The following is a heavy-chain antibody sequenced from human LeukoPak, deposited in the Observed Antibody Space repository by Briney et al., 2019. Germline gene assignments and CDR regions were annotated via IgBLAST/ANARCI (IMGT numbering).Heavy chain of an antibody. CDR3: AKDQGLTAPPPFGLDV. CDR1: GGTFSSSA. V-gene: IGHV1-69*04. CDR2: IIPVLNIT. D-gene: IGHD5-18*01. Sequence: SVKVSCKTSGGTFSSSAITWVRQAPGQGLEWMGRIIPVLNITTYAQKFQGRVTITADTSSRTVYMELSSLRSEETAVYYCAKDQGLTAPPPFGLDVWGQGTTVIVSS. J-gene: IGHJ6*02.